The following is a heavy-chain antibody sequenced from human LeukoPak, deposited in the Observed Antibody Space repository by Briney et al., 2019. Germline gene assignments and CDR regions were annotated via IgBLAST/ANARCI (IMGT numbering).Heavy chain of an antibody. V-gene: IGHV1-2*02. J-gene: IGHJ5*02. CDR2: INPNSGGT. D-gene: IGHD3-16*02. CDR1: GYTFTGYD. Sequence: GASVKGSCKASGYTFTGYDMHWVRHAPGQGLEWMGWINPNSGGTNYAQKFQGRVTMTSDTSSSTAYMDRSRLRSDDTAVYSCARVRASPGRYWFDPWGQGTLVTVSS. CDR3: ARVRASPGRYWFDP.